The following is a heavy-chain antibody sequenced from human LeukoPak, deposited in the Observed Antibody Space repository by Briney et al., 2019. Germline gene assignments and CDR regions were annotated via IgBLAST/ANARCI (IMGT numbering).Heavy chain of an antibody. CDR2: ISNIDSYI. J-gene: IGHJ4*02. CDR1: GFTFSCYS. V-gene: IGHV3-21*01. Sequence: GGSLRLSCAASGFTFSCYSMNWVRQAPGKGLEWFSCISNIDSYIYYAGSVKGRFTISRDNARNSLYLQMHSLRAEDTAVYYCARARATSGSYSIYFDYWGQGTLVTVSS. CDR3: ARARATSGSYSIYFDY. D-gene: IGHD1-26*01.